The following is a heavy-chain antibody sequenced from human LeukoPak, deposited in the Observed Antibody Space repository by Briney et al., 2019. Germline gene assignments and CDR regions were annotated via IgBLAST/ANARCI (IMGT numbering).Heavy chain of an antibody. V-gene: IGHV3-7*01. J-gene: IGHJ4*02. CDR1: GFPFSGYW. Sequence: GGSLRLSCAASGFPFSGYWMDWVRQAPGKGMEWVANINQDGSTQYYAASVKGRFTISRDNAKSSLYLQMNILRAEDTAVYYCSRSLDYLGQGTLVTVSS. CDR2: INQDGSTQ. CDR3: SRSLDY.